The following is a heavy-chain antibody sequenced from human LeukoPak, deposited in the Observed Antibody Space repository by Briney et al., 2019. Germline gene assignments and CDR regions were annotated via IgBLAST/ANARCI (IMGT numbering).Heavy chain of an antibody. V-gene: IGHV4-61*08. J-gene: IGHJ3*02. CDR2: VHHTGST. CDR1: GDSVRSGDFY. CDR3: ARQLAQSEGRAFDI. Sequence: SETLSLTCTVSGDSVRSGDFYWSWIRQPPGGGLKWIAYVHHTGSTNYNPSLRSRVTISIDTSKNQISLTLNSVTAADTAVYYCARQLAQSEGRAFDIWGQGTMVTVSS. D-gene: IGHD6-13*01.